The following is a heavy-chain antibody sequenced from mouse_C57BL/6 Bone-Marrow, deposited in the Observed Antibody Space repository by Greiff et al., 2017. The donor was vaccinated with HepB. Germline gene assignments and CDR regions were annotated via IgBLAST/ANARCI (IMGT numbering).Heavy chain of an antibody. D-gene: IGHD1-1*01. V-gene: IGHV1-64*01. CDR1: GYTFTSYW. J-gene: IGHJ3*01. CDR2: IHPNSGST. Sequence: VQLQQPGAELVKPGASVKLSCKASGYTFTSYWMHWVKQRPGQGLEWIGMIHPNSGSTTYTEKFKSKATLTVDQSSSTAYVQLSSLTSEDSAVYYCARWSLITTVVAPFAYGGQGTLVTVSA. CDR3: ARWSLITTVVAPFAY.